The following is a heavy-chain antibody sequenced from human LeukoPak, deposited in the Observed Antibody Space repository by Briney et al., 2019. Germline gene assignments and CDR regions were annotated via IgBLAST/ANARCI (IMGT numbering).Heavy chain of an antibody. Sequence: SETLSLTCTVSGGSISSSSYYWGWIRQPPGKGLEWIGSIYYSGSTYYNPSLKSRVTISVDTSKNQFSLKLSSVTAADTAVYYCARGSRLGVVGRDAFDIWGQGTMVTVSS. CDR1: GGSISSSSYY. CDR2: IYYSGST. J-gene: IGHJ3*02. D-gene: IGHD3-3*01. CDR3: ARGSRLGVVGRDAFDI. V-gene: IGHV4-39*07.